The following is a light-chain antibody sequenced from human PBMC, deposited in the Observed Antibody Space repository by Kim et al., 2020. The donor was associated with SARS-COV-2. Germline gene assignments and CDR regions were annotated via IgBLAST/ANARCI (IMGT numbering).Light chain of an antibody. CDR3: SSYTSSSTLGV. Sequence: QSITISCTGTSSDVGGYNYVSWYQQHPGKAPKLMIYDVSNRPSGVSNRFSGSKSGNTASLTISGLKAEDEADYYCSSYTSSSTLGVFGTGTQLTVL. V-gene: IGLV2-14*03. CDR1: SSDVGGYNY. CDR2: DVS. J-gene: IGLJ1*01.